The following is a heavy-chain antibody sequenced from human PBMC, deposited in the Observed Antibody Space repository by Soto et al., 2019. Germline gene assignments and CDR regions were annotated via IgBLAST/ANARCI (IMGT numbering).Heavy chain of an antibody. Sequence: PGGSLRLSCVASGFTFNIYSMNWVRQAPGKGLEWVSSITSNNSQMYYADSVKGRFTISRDNAKNSLYLQMDSLRAEDTAVYYCSTKSHHYYFAMDVWGQGTTVTVSS. V-gene: IGHV3-21*01. CDR2: ITSNNSQM. CDR1: GFTFNIYS. J-gene: IGHJ6*02. CDR3: STKSHHYYFAMDV.